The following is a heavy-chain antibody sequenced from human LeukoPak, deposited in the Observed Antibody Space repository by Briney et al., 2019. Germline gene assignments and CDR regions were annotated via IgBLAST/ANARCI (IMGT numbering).Heavy chain of an antibody. CDR2: ISGDGRST. D-gene: IGHD2-15*01. CDR3: ASDTLFCSGGYCYHDI. Sequence: GGSLRLSCAASEFTFSSYWMHWVRQAPGKGLVWVSRISGDGRSTSYADSVKGRFTISRDNAKNTMYLQMNSLRAEDTAVYYCASDTLFCSGGYCYHDIWGQGTMVTVSS. V-gene: IGHV3-74*01. CDR1: EFTFSSYW. J-gene: IGHJ3*02.